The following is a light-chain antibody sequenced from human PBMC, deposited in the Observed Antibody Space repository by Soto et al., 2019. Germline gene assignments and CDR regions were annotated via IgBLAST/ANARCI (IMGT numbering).Light chain of an antibody. CDR3: KKSYGPPLT. V-gene: IGKV1-39*01. CDR1: QSISNY. CDR2: AAS. J-gene: IGKJ4*01. Sequence: IQMTQSPSSLSAFVGDRVTITCRASQSISNYLNWYQQKPGKAPKLLIYAASSLQSGVPSRFSDSESGTDFPPTTSSRHPEDFAPYYCKKSYGPPLTFGGGTKGE.